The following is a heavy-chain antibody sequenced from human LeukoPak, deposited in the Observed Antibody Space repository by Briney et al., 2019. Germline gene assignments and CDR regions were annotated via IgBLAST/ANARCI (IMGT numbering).Heavy chain of an antibody. D-gene: IGHD3-22*01. V-gene: IGHV6-1*01. CDR1: GDSVSTNSAA. J-gene: IGHJ4*02. CDR2: TYFRSEWYY. Sequence: SQTLPLTCAISGDSVSTNSAAWNWIRQSPSRGLEWLGRTYFRSEWYYDYAVSVKSRITIKPDTSKNQFSLHMHSLTPDDTAVYFCARGHHYYDSSGYYYEGLDYWGQGTPVAVSS. CDR3: ARGHHYYDSSGYYYEGLDY.